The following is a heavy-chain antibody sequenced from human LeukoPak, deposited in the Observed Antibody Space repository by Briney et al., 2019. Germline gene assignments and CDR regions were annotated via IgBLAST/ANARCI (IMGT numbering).Heavy chain of an antibody. CDR2: IYSGGTT. D-gene: IGHD4-23*01. J-gene: IGHJ3*01. V-gene: IGHV3-53*05. CDR1: GFTVSSNY. Sequence: SGGSLRLSCAASGFTVSSNYMSWVRQAPGKGLEWVSVIYSGGTTYYAGSVKGRFTISRDNSKHTLYLQMNSLRAEDTAVYYCATSPPNSAELPFDVWGQGTLVTVSS. CDR3: ATSPPNSAELPFDV.